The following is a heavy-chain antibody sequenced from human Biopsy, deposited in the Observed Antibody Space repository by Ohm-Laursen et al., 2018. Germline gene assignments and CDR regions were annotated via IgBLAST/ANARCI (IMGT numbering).Heavy chain of an antibody. CDR1: GYTFTDPY. CDR3: ARGGLNYWYFDL. J-gene: IGHJ2*01. V-gene: IGHV1-2*02. CDR2: INPNSGGT. D-gene: IGHD1-26*01. Sequence: SSVKVSCNASGYTFTDPYMHWVRQAPGQGLEWMGWINPNSGGTNYAQKFQGRVTMTRDTSMSTAYMELNRLRSDDTAVYYCARGGLNYWYFDLWGRGTLVTVSS.